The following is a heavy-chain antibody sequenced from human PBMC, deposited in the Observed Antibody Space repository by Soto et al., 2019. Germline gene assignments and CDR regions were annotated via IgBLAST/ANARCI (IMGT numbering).Heavy chain of an antibody. CDR3: ARGSGIAVAGKANYYYYMDV. Sequence: SETLSLTCTVSGGSISSYYWSWIRQPPGKGLDWIGYIYYSGSTNYNPSLKSRVTISVDTSKNQFSLKLSSVTAADTAVYYCARGSGIAVAGKANYYYYMDVWGKGTTVTVSS. V-gene: IGHV4-59*01. CDR2: IYYSGST. D-gene: IGHD6-19*01. J-gene: IGHJ6*03. CDR1: GGSISSYY.